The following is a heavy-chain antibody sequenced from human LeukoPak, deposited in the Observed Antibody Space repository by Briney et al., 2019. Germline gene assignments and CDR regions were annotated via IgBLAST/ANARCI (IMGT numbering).Heavy chain of an antibody. V-gene: IGHV5-51*01. CDR2: IHPGDSDT. J-gene: IGHJ4*02. CDR1: GYSFTSYW. CDR3: ARLAVAGTGPSNYFDY. Sequence: GESLKISCKGSGYSFTSYWIGWVRQMPGKGLEWMGIIHPGDSDTRYSPSFQGQVTISADKSISTAYLQWSSLKASDTAMYYCARLAVAGTGPSNYFDYWGQGTLVTVSS. D-gene: IGHD6-19*01.